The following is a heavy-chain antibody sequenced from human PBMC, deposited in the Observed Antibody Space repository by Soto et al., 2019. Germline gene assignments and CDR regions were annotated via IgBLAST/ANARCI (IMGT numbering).Heavy chain of an antibody. CDR1: GGSISSGGYY. V-gene: IGHV4-31*03. CDR3: ARDQGFGEKYAFDI. Sequence: QVQLQESGPGLVKPSQTLSLTCTVSGGSISSGGYYWSWIRQHPGKGLEWIGYIYYSGSTYYNPSRKSRVTISVDTSKNQFSLKLSSVTAADTAVYDCARDQGFGEKYAFDIWGQGTMVTVSS. D-gene: IGHD3-10*01. CDR2: IYYSGST. J-gene: IGHJ3*02.